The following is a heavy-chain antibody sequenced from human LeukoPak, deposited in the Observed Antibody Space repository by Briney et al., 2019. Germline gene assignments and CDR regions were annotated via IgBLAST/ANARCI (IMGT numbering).Heavy chain of an antibody. J-gene: IGHJ4*02. CDR2: ISSSSSTI. CDR1: GFTFSSYS. Sequence: PGGSLRLSCAASGFTFSSYSMNWVRQAPGKGLEWVSYISSSSSTIYYADSVEGRFTISRDNAKNSLYLQMNSLRAEDTAVYYCARDGSYCSGGTCYDYWGQGTLVTVSS. CDR3: ARDGSYCSGGTCYDY. D-gene: IGHD2-15*01. V-gene: IGHV3-48*04.